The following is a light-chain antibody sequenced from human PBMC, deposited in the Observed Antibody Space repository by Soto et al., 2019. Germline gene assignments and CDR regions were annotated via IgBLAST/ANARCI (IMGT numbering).Light chain of an antibody. CDR2: KND. CDR3: AAWDDSLSGL. J-gene: IGLJ2*01. V-gene: IGLV1-47*01. Sequence: QSVLTQPPSASGTPGQRVTISCSGSNSNIGNNYVYWYQQFPGTAPKLLIYKNDQRPSGVPDRFSGSKSGTSASLAISWLRSEDEANYYCAAWDDSLSGLFGGGTQLTVL. CDR1: NSNIGNNY.